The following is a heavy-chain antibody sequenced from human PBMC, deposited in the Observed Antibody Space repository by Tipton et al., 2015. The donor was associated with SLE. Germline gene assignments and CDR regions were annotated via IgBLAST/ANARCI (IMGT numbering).Heavy chain of an antibody. CDR2: ISSSGGTI. CDR3: ARDHPSWFDP. CDR1: GGSFSGYY. J-gene: IGHJ5*02. Sequence: LSLTCAVYGGSFSGYYMSWIRQAPGKGLEWVSYISSSGGTIFYADSVKGRFTISRDNAKNSLYLQMNSLRAEDTAVYYCARDHPSWFDPWGQGTLVTVSS. V-gene: IGHV3-11*04.